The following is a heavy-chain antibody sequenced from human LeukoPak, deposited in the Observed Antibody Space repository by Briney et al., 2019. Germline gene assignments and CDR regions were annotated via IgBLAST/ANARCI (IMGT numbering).Heavy chain of an antibody. CDR3: ARDLYGAMRGYYYMDV. Sequence: GGSLRLSCAAPGFTFSGHWMSWVRQAPGKGLEWVANINQGGSDKYYVDSVKGRFTISRDNANNLLYLQMNSLRGEDTAVYYCARDLYGAMRGYYYMDVWGKGTTVTVSS. V-gene: IGHV3-7*01. D-gene: IGHD4-17*01. CDR1: GFTFSGHW. J-gene: IGHJ6*03. CDR2: INQGGSDK.